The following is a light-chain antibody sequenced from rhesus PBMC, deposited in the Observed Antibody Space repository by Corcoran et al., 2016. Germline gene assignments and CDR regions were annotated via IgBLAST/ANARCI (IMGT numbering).Light chain of an antibody. CDR1: QSISNW. V-gene: IGKV1-22*01. Sequence: DIQMTQSPSSLSASVGDTVTITCRASQSISNWLAWYQLKPGKAPKLVIYKASTLQTGVPSRFSGSGSGTDFTLPLSSLQSEDFATYYCQHDSSREFTFGPGTKLDIK. CDR3: QHDSSREFT. J-gene: IGKJ3*01. CDR2: KAS.